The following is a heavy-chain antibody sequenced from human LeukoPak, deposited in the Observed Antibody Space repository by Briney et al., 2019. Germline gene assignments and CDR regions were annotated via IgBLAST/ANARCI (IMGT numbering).Heavy chain of an antibody. V-gene: IGHV1-18*01. CDR3: ARDSPTAGSGYPSRKINFPYYFDY. J-gene: IGHJ4*02. CDR1: GYTIINFG. CDR2: ISANSDDT. Sequence: ASVKVSCKASGYTIINFGISWVRQAPGQGLEWMGWISANSDDTNYAQKAQGRVTMTTDTSTKTVYMELRSLRSDDTVVYYCARDSPTAGSGYPSRKINFPYYFDYWGQGTLVTVSS. D-gene: IGHD3-22*01.